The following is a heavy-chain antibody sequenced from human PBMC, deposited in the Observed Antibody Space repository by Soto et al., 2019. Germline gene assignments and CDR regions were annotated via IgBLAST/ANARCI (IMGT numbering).Heavy chain of an antibody. D-gene: IGHD2-2*01. Sequence: GVSLRLSCATSGFTFDRYGMHWVRQAPGKGLEWVAVIWSDGSTEYYADSVKGRFTISRDNSKNTMYLQMNSLRGEDTGVYYCARGRIPSAIFDWFDPWGQGTLVTVSS. V-gene: IGHV3-33*01. J-gene: IGHJ5*02. CDR1: GFTFDRYG. CDR3: ARGRIPSAIFDWFDP. CDR2: IWSDGSTE.